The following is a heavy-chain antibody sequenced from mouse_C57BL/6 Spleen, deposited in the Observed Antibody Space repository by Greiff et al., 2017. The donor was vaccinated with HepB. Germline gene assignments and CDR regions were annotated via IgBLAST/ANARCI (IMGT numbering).Heavy chain of an antibody. Sequence: EVKLVESGGDLVKPGGSLKLSCAASGFTFSSYGMSWVRQTPDKRLEWVATISSGGSYTYYPDSVKGRFTISRDNAKNTLYLQMSSLKSEDTAMYYCARQGIRYYYAMDYWGQGTSVTVSS. CDR1: GFTFSSYG. CDR3: ARQGIRYYYAMDY. V-gene: IGHV5-6*01. J-gene: IGHJ4*01. CDR2: ISSGGSYT.